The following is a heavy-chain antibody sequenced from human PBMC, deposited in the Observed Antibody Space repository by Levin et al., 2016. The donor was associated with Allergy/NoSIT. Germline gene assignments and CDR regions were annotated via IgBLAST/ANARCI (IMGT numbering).Heavy chain of an antibody. Sequence: RQAPGKGLEWIGYIYYSGSTYYNPSLKSRVTISVDTSKNQFSLKLSSVTAADTAVYYCARGVYGDLHFDYWGQGTLVTVSS. J-gene: IGHJ4*02. V-gene: IGHV4-30-4*07. D-gene: IGHD4-17*01. CDR2: IYYSGST. CDR3: ARGVYGDLHFDY.